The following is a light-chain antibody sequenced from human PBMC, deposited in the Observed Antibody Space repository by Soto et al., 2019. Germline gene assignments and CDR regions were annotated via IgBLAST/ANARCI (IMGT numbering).Light chain of an antibody. CDR2: DVT. CDR3: SSYTSSNTRV. Sequence: QSALTQPASVSGSPGQSITISCTGTSSDVGGYNYVSWYQQHPGKAPKLMIYDVTNRPSGVSNRFSGSKSGNTASLTISGLQADDEADYYGSSYTSSNTRVFGSGTKVTVL. V-gene: IGLV2-14*03. J-gene: IGLJ1*01. CDR1: SSDVGGYNY.